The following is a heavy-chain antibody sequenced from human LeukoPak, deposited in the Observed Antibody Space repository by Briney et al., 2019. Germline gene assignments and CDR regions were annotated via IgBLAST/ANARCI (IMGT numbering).Heavy chain of an antibody. Sequence: ASVKVSCKASGYTFPSYDIKWVRQATGKGLEWMGWMNPKSGNTGYAQKFQGRVTMTRNTSISTAYMELSSLRSENTAVYYCARVPAKWQQLVKSGRAFDIWGQGTMVTVSS. J-gene: IGHJ3*02. CDR1: GYTFPSYD. CDR2: MNPKSGNT. V-gene: IGHV1-8*01. CDR3: ARVPAKWQQLVKSGRAFDI. D-gene: IGHD6-13*01.